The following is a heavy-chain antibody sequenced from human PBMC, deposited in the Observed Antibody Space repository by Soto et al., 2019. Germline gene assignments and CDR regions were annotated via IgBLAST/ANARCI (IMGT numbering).Heavy chain of an antibody. CDR3: ASPWLYGMDV. D-gene: IGHD5-12*01. J-gene: IGHJ6*02. Sequence: ASETLSLTCSVSGGSISSGYYYWSWIRQPPGKGLEWIGNIYYSGNTYYNPSLKSRLIISIDTSKNQFSLKVGSATAADTAVYYCASPWLYGMDVLGQGTTVTVSS. V-gene: IGHV4-30-4*01. CDR1: GGSISSGYYY. CDR2: IYYSGNT.